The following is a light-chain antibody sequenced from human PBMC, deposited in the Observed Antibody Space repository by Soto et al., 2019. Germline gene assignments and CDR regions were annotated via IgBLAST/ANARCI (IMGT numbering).Light chain of an antibody. CDR2: DVS. J-gene: IGLJ1*01. V-gene: IGLV2-14*01. CDR1: SSDVGGYNY. CDR3: SSYTSSSTYV. Sequence: QSALNQPAPVSGSPGQSITISCTGTSSDVGGYNYVSWYQQHPGKAPKLMIYDVSNRPSGVSNRFSGSKSGNTASLTISGLQAEDEADYYCSSYTSSSTYVFGTGTKVTVL.